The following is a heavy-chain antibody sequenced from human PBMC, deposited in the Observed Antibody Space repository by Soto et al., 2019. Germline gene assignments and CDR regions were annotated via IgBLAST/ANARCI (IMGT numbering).Heavy chain of an antibody. CDR1: GFTFSSYA. Sequence: EVQLLESGGGLVQPGGSLRLSCAASGFTFSSYAMSWVRQAPGKGLEWVSGMSVSGGTAYYRNSGKGRFTISRDNSKQTLYLQMNSLRAEDTALYYCAKGPIFGVENIYDYWGQGTLVTVSS. V-gene: IGHV3-23*01. CDR3: AKGPIFGVENIYDY. D-gene: IGHD3-3*01. CDR2: MSVSGGTA. J-gene: IGHJ4*02.